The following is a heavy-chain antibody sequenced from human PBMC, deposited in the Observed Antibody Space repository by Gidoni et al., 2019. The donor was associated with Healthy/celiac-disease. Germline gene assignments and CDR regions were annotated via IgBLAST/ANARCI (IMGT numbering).Heavy chain of an antibody. CDR1: GFTFSSYA. CDR3: AKPRNDYGGNSRWFDP. Sequence: EVQLLESGGGLVQPGGSLRLSCAASGFTFSSYAMSWVRQAPGKGLEWVSAISGSGGSTYYADSVKGRFTISRDNSKNTLYLQMNSLRAEDTAVYYCAKPRNDYGGNSRWFDPWGQGTLVTVSS. CDR2: ISGSGGST. D-gene: IGHD4-17*01. J-gene: IGHJ5*02. V-gene: IGHV3-23*01.